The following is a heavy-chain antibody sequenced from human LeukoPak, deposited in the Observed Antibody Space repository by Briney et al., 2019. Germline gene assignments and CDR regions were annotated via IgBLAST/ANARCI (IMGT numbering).Heavy chain of an antibody. D-gene: IGHD4-17*01. V-gene: IGHV3-23*01. Sequence: PGRSLRLSCAASGFTFSSYGMHWVRQAPGKGLEWVSDISDRGGTKNYADSVKGRFTISRDNSNNTLYLQMNSLRAEDTAVYFCAKKQTTTVTTLDYWGQGTLVTVSS. CDR2: ISDRGGTK. J-gene: IGHJ4*02. CDR1: GFTFSSYG. CDR3: AKKQTTTVTTLDY.